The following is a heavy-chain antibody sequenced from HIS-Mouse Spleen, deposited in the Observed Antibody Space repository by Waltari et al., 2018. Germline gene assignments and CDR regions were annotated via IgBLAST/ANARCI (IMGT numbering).Heavy chain of an antibody. J-gene: IGHJ2*01. V-gene: IGHV4-39*07. CDR3: AREIPYSSSWYDWYFDL. CDR1: GGSLSSRSYS. D-gene: IGHD6-13*01. CDR2: IYYSGST. Sequence: QLQLQESGPGLVKPSETLSLTCTVPGGSLSSRSYSWGWTRQPPGKGLEWIGSIYYSGSTYYNPSLKSRVTISVDTSKNQFSLKLSSVTAADTAVYYCAREIPYSSSWYDWYFDLWGRGTLVTVSS.